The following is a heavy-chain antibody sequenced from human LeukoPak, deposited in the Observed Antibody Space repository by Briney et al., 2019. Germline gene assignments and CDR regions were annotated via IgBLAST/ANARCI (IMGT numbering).Heavy chain of an antibody. CDR2: IIPIFGSA. Sequence: ASVKVSCKASGGTFNNYNISWVRQAPRQGLEWMGGIIPIFGSANYAQKFQGRVTITADTSTSTAYMELSRLRSEDTAVYYCAREKTYYYDSSGYYYDYWGQGTLVTVSS. V-gene: IGHV1-69*06. D-gene: IGHD3-22*01. J-gene: IGHJ4*02. CDR1: GGTFNNYN. CDR3: AREKTYYYDSSGYYYDY.